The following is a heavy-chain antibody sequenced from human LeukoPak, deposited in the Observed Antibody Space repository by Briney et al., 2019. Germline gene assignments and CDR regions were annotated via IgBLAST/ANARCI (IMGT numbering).Heavy chain of an antibody. CDR1: GFTFDDYA. D-gene: IGHD5-18*01. J-gene: IGHJ4*02. CDR2: ISWNSGSI. V-gene: IGHV3-9*03. CDR3: AKGSGYSYGSSFDY. Sequence: GGSLRLSCAASGFTFDDYAMHWVRQAPGKGLEWVSGISWNSGSIGYADSVKGRFTISRDNAKNSLYLQMNSLRAEDMALYYCAKGSGYSYGSSFDYWGQGTLVTVSS.